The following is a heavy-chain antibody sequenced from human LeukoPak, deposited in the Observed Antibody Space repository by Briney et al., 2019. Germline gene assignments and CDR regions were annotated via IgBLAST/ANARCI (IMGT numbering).Heavy chain of an antibody. V-gene: IGHV4-4*07. CDR3: ARGGKATVVTM. CDR2: VYPSGNT. Sequence: SETLSLTCTVSGGSINSYYWSWIRQPAGKGLEWIGCVYPSGNTNYNPSLKSRVSMSVDTSKNQFSLKLTSVTAADTAVYYCARGGKATVVTMWGQGILVTVPS. CDR1: GGSINSYY. D-gene: IGHD4-23*01. J-gene: IGHJ4*02.